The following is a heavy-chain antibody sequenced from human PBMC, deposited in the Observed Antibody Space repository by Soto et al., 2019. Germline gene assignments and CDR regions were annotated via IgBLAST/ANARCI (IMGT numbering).Heavy chain of an antibody. V-gene: IGHV3-21*01. CDR1: GFNFNSYT. J-gene: IGHJ6*02. Sequence: PGGSLRLSCAASGFNFNSYTINWVRQAPGKRLEWLSSISSSGYIFSTDSVRGRFTISRDNAKNSVYLQITSRRAEDTAVYFCASDCSGGSCYPGMDVWGQGTTVTVSS. D-gene: IGHD2-15*01. CDR2: ISSSGYI. CDR3: ASDCSGGSCYPGMDV.